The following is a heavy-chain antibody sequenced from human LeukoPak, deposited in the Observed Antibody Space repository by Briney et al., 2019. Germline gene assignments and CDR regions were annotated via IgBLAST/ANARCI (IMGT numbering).Heavy chain of an antibody. CDR1: GGSIGTNDYY. J-gene: IGHJ4*02. D-gene: IGHD5-18*01. V-gene: IGHV4-39*01. CDR3: ARNANVGMAMVIFHY. Sequence: PSETLSLTCTVSGGSIGTNDYYCDWLRQPPGKGLEWIGTIYYSGSTFYNPSLKTRVTIFLDTPKNQFSLKLTSVTAVDTAVYYCARNANVGMAMVIFHYWGQGALVTVSS. CDR2: IYYSGST.